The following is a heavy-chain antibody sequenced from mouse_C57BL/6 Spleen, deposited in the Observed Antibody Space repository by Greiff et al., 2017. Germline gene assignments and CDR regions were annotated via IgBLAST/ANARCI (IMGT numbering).Heavy chain of an antibody. CDR1: GYTFTSYW. D-gene: IGHD1-1*01. Sequence: QVQLKQSGAELVKPGASVKMSCKAPGYTFTSYWITWVKQRPGQGLEWIGDIYPGSGSTNYNEKFKSKATLTVDTSSSTAYMQLSSLTSEDSAVYYCARERVYYGSSPGYWGQGTTLTVSS. CDR2: IYPGSGST. J-gene: IGHJ2*01. V-gene: IGHV1-55*01. CDR3: ARERVYYGSSPGY.